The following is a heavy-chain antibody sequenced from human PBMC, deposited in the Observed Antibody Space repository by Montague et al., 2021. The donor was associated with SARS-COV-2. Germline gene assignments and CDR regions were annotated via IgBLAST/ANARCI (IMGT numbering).Heavy chain of an antibody. J-gene: IGHJ5*02. CDR2: IFYSGVT. CDR3: ARVGCSSSVCSWFDP. V-gene: IGHV4-39*01. Sequence: SETLSLTCTVSGDSISSSMKYWGWIRQPPGKGLEWIGIIFYSGVTYYSPSLKSRVTIFVDTSKNEFSLKLNSVTAADTAVYYCARVGCSSSVCSWFDPWGQGTLVTVSS. D-gene: IGHD2-2*03. CDR1: GDSISSSMKY.